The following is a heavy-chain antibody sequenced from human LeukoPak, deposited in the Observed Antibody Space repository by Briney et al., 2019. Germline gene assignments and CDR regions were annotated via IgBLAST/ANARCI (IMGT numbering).Heavy chain of an antibody. CDR2: IRQDGSDK. V-gene: IGHV3-7*01. CDR3: RILSSSHAFDI. D-gene: IGHD6-13*01. Sequence: GGSLRLFCAASGFTFTTYWMSWVRQAPGKGLEWVANIRQDGSDKYYMDSVRGRFTISRDNAHNSVYLQMDSLRVEDTAVYCARILSSSHAFDIWGQGTMVTVSS. J-gene: IGHJ3*02. CDR1: GFTFTTYW.